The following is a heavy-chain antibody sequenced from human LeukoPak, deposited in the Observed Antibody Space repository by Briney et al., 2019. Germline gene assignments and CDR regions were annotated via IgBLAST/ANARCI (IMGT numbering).Heavy chain of an antibody. CDR2: ISYDGSNK. CDR1: GFTFSSYA. D-gene: IGHD6-13*01. J-gene: IGHJ4*02. CDR3: ARRSSSWSFVDY. V-gene: IGHV3-30*01. Sequence: GGSLRLSCAASGFTFSSYAMHWVRQAPGKGLEWVAVISYDGSNKYYADSVKGRFTISRDNSKNTLYLQMNSLRAEDTAVYYCARRSSSWSFVDYWGQGTLVTVSS.